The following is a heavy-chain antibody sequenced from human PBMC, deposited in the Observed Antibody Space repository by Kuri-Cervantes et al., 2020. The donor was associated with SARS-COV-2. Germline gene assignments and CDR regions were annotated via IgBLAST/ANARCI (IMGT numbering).Heavy chain of an antibody. V-gene: IGHV3-30*02. CDR3: TTLIDY. Sequence: GGSLRLSCAASGFPFRSHGMHWVRQAPGKGLEWVAFIRYDGSNKYYADSVKGRFTISRDNSKNTLYLQMNSLRAEDTAVYYCTTLIDYWGQGALVTVSS. J-gene: IGHJ4*02. CDR2: IRYDGSNK. CDR1: GFPFRSHG.